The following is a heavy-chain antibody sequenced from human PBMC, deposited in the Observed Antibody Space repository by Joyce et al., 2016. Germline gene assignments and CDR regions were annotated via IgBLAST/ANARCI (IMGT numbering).Heavy chain of an antibody. V-gene: IGHV3-21*01. CDR2: ISDTSDYI. CDR1: GSTFSTSG. D-gene: IGHD3-16*01. J-gene: IGHJ6*02. CDR3: ARGGISYYYAMDV. Sequence: QLVESGGGVVTPGGSLRLSCEASGSTFSTSGMSWFRQGPGKGLEWVAAISDTSDYIFHAETGRGRFTVSRDNAKKTLYLQMNSLRAEDSAVFYCARGGISYYYAMDVWGQGTTVTVSS.